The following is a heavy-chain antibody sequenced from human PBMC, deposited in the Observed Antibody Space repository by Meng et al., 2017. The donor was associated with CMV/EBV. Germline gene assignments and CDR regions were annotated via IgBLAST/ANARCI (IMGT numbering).Heavy chain of an antibody. J-gene: IGHJ4*02. CDR3: AREGATGEDY. Sequence: SAKLSCKASGGTFSSYAISWVRQASGQGLEWMGGIIPIFGTANYAQKFQGRVTITTDESTSTAYMELSSLRSEDTAVYYCAREGATGEDYWGQGTLVTVSS. CDR2: IIPIFGTA. CDR1: GGTFSSYA. V-gene: IGHV1-69*05. D-gene: IGHD7-27*01.